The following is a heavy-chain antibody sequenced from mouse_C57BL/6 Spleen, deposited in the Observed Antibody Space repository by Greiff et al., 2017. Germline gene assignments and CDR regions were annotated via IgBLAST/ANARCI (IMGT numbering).Heavy chain of an antibody. CDR2: IDPEDGET. Sequence: EVQLQQSGAELVQPGASVKLSCTASGFNIKDYYMHWVKQRTEQGLEWIGRIDPEDGETKYAPTFQGQATISADTASNNVYLQLSSQISEDTTVFYYAGKPYGSKCWFAYWGHGTLVTGSA. CDR1: GFNIKDYY. D-gene: IGHD1-1*01. CDR3: AGKPYGSKCWFAY. J-gene: IGHJ3*01. V-gene: IGHV14-2*01.